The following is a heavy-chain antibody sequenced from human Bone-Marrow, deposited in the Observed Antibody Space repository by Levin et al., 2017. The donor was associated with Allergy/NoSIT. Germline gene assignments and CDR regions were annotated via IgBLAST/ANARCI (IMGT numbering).Heavy chain of an antibody. CDR2: INPNSGEA. J-gene: IGHJ5*02. D-gene: IGHD3-10*01. CDR3: ARYYYGSARPYWFDP. CDR1: GYPFYAYF. V-gene: IGHV1-2*02. Sequence: ASVKVSCKASGYPFYAYFVHWVRQAPGQGLEWMGWINPNSGEASFAQKFQGRVTLTKDTSISTVYMELSSLRSEDTAVYYCARYYYGSARPYWFDPWGQGTLVTVCS.